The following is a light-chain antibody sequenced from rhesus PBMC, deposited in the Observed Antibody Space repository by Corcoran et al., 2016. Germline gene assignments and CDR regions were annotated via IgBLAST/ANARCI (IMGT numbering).Light chain of an antibody. V-gene: IGKV1-74*01. CDR3: QHGYGTPYS. CDR1: ENVNIY. CDR2: KAS. J-gene: IGKJ2*01. Sequence: DIQITQSPSSLSASVGDRVTITCRASENVNIYLNWYQQKPGKAPKLLIYKASTLQSGVPSRFSGSGSGTDYTFTISSLQPEDVATYYCQHGYGTPYSFGQGTKVEIK.